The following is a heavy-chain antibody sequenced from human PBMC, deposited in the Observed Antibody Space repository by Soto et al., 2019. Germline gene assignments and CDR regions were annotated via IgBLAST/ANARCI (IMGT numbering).Heavy chain of an antibody. V-gene: IGHV3-33*01. J-gene: IGHJ4*02. CDR1: GFTFSSYG. D-gene: IGHD1-26*01. CDR3: ARERLLATTLDY. CDR2: IWYDGSNK. Sequence: QVQLVEPGGGVVQPGRSLRLSCAASGFTFSSYGMHWVRQAPGKGLEWVAVIWYDGSNKYYADSVKGRFTISRDNSKNTLYLQMNSLRAEDTAVYYCARERLLATTLDYWGQGTLVTVSS.